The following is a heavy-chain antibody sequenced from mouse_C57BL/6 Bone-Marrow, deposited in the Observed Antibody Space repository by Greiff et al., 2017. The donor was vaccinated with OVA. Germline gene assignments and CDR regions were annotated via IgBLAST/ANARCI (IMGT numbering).Heavy chain of an antibody. V-gene: IGHV3-6*01. CDR1: GYSITSGYY. Sequence: ESGPGLVKPSQSLSLTCSVTGYSITSGYYWNWIRQFPGNKLEWMGYISYDGSNNYNPSLKNRISITRDTSKNQFFLKLNSVTTEDTATYYCARGSGFDYWGQGTTLTFSS. CDR2: ISYDGSN. D-gene: IGHD1-3*01. CDR3: ARGSGFDY. J-gene: IGHJ2*01.